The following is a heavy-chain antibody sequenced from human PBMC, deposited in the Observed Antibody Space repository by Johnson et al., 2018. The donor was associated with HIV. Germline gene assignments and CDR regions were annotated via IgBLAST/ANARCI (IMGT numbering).Heavy chain of an antibody. V-gene: IGHV3-23*04. J-gene: IGHJ3*02. CDR1: GFTFNRYA. CDR3: ATGSFFDI. CDR2: ISGSGGST. Sequence: VQLVESGGGVVQPGRSLRLSCAASGFTFNRYAMSWVRQAPGKGLEWVSAISGSGGSTYYADSVKGRFTISRDNSKNTLYLQMNSLRAEDTAVYYCATGSFFDIWGQGTMVTVSS.